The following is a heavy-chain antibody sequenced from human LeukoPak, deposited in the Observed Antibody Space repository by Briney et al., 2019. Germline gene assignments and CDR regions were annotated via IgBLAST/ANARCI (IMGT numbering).Heavy chain of an antibody. D-gene: IGHD6-13*01. Sequence: GGSLRLSCAASGFTFSSYAMHWVRQAPGKGLEWVAVISYDGSNKYYADSVKGRFTISRDNSKNTLYLQMNSLRAEDTAVYYCARDPLIAAAGPEYFQHWGQGTLVTVSS. J-gene: IGHJ1*01. CDR2: ISYDGSNK. CDR3: ARDPLIAAAGPEYFQH. V-gene: IGHV3-30-3*01. CDR1: GFTFSSYA.